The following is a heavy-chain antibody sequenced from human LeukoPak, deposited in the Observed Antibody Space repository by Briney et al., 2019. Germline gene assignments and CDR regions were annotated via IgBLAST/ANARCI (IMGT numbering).Heavy chain of an antibody. CDR2: ITTSADVT. CDR3: AKDYRGSESMFDY. Sequence: GGSLRLSCTASGFNFNIYSMNWVRQSPGKGLEWVSGITTSADVTWYADSVKGRFTISRDNSKNTLYLQINSLRAEDTAVYYCAKDYRGSESMFDYWGLGTLVTVSS. D-gene: IGHD3-10*01. J-gene: IGHJ4*02. CDR1: GFNFNIYS. V-gene: IGHV3-23*01.